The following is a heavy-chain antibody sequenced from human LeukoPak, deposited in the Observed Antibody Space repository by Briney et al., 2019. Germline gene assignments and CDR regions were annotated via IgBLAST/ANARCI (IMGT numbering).Heavy chain of an antibody. D-gene: IGHD4-17*01. V-gene: IGHV4-30-2*01. J-gene: IGHJ4*02. CDR3: ARVTVTRAWYFDY. Sequence: SQTLSLTCTVSGGSISSGGYYWSWIRQPPGKGLEWIGYIYHSGSTYYNPSLKSRVTISVDTSKNQLSLKLSSVTAADTAVYYCARVTVTRAWYFDYWGQGTLVTVSS. CDR2: IYHSGST. CDR1: GGSISSGGYY.